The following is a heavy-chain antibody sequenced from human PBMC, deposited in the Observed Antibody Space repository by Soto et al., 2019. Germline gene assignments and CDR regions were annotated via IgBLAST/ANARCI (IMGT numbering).Heavy chain of an antibody. Sequence: GGSLRLSCAVFGFSVSDNYLSWVRQAPGKGLEWVSTIYSGGSTYYGDSVKGRFTISRDNSKNTIYLQMNNLRGEDTAVYYCVRDWYGLGRNWXQGTPVTVS. CDR1: GFSVSDNY. CDR2: IYSGGST. D-gene: IGHD3-16*01. CDR3: VRDWYGLGRN. V-gene: IGHV3-53*01. J-gene: IGHJ4*02.